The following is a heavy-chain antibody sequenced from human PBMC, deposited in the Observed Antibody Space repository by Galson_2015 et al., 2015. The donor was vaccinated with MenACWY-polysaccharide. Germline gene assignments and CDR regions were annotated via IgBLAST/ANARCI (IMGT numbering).Heavy chain of an antibody. CDR1: GFSFSDYW. CDR3: ARVGATTLGGMDV. Sequence: SLRLSCAASGFSFSDYWMHWVRQVPGKGLVWVSRIQSDGSSTSYADSVKGRFTVSRDNAKNTLYLQMSSLRAEDTAVYYCARVGATTLGGMDVWGQGTTVTVSS. J-gene: IGHJ6*02. CDR2: IQSDGSST. D-gene: IGHD3-16*01. V-gene: IGHV3-74*01.